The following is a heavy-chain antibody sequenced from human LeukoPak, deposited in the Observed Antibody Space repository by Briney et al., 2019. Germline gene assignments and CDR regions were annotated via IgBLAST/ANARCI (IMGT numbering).Heavy chain of an antibody. CDR1: GGSISSGDYY. J-gene: IGHJ4*02. CDR2: IYYSGST. D-gene: IGHD6-6*01. CDR3: ARGREQLSDIDY. Sequence: TPSETLSLTCTVSGGSISSGDYYWSWIRQPPGKGLEWIGYIYYSGSTYYNPSLKSRVTISVDTSKNQFSLKLSSVTAAVTAVYYCARGREQLSDIDYWGQGTLVTVSS. V-gene: IGHV4-30-4*08.